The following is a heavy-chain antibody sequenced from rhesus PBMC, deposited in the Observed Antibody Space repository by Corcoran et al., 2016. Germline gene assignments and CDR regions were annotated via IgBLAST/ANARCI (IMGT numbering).Heavy chain of an antibody. D-gene: IGHD3-3*01. V-gene: IGHV4-106*01. Sequence: QVQLQESGPGLVKSSETLSLTCAVSGGSISDDYSWSWIRQPPGEGLDWIGHVIGSGGGTNYNPSLKNRVTISIDTSKNQFSLKLSSVAAADTGVYYCARRDFWTGSDYWGQGVLVTVSS. J-gene: IGHJ4*01. CDR1: GGSISDDYS. CDR3: ARRDFWTGSDY. CDR2: VIGSGGGT.